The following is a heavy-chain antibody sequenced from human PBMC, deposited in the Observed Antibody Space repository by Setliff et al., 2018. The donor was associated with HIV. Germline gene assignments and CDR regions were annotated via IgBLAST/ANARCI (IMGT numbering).Heavy chain of an antibody. CDR2: VFYTGST. J-gene: IGHJ3*01. V-gene: IGHV4-39*01. CDR1: GDSINNNNYY. Sequence: SETLSLTCSVSGDSINNNNYYWGWIRQPPGKGLEWIASVFYTGSTYYRPSLKSRVTLSVELSKNHFSLELTSVTAADTAVYYCARQSYHVTGSFYTDVFDLWGQGTVVTVSS. D-gene: IGHD3-10*01. CDR3: ARQSYHVTGSFYTDVFDL.